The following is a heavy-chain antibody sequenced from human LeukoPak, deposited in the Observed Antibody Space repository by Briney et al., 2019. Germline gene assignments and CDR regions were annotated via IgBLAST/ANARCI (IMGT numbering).Heavy chain of an antibody. Sequence: GGSLRLSCAASGFTFNNYEMNWVRQAPGKGLEWVSYISSRSSTIYYANSMRGRFTIFRDDAKNSLYLQMNSLRVEDTALYYCARTDRENYAMDVWGQGTTVTVSS. V-gene: IGHV3-48*03. CDR3: ARTDRENYAMDV. D-gene: IGHD1-26*01. J-gene: IGHJ6*02. CDR2: ISSRSSTI. CDR1: GFTFNNYE.